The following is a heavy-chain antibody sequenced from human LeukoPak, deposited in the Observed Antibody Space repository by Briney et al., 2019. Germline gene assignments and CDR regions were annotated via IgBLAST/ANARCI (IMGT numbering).Heavy chain of an antibody. J-gene: IGHJ4*02. CDR3: ARVGYDGSGYYLHDY. D-gene: IGHD3-22*01. CDR2: MNPNSGNT. Sequence: ASVKVSCKASGCTFTGYYMHWVRQATGQGLEWMGWMNPNSGNTGSAQKFQGRVSMTRNTPISTAYMELSSLRSEDTAVYYCARVGYDGSGYYLHDYWGQGTLVTVSS. V-gene: IGHV1-8*02. CDR1: GCTFTGYY.